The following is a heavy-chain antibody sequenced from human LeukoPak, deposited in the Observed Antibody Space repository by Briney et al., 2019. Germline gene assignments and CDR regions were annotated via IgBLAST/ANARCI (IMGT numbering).Heavy chain of an antibody. CDR3: ARGRGSVGPRRPYYFDY. CDR1: GGSFSGYY. J-gene: IGHJ4*02. Sequence: SETLSLTCAVYGGSFSGYYWSWIRQPPGKGLEWIGEINHSGSTNYNPSLKSRVTISVDTSKNQFSLKLSSVTAADTAVYYCARGRGSVGPRRPYYFDYWGQGTLVTVSS. V-gene: IGHV4-34*01. D-gene: IGHD1-26*01. CDR2: INHSGST.